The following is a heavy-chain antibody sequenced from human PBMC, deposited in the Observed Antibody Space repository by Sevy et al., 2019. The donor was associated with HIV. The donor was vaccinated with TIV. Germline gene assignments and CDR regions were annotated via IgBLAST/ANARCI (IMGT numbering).Heavy chain of an antibody. J-gene: IGHJ4*02. V-gene: IGHV3-23*01. D-gene: IGHD1-26*01. Sequence: GGSLRLSCAVSGFSFDSYGMTWVRQAPGKGLEWVSTINGDGGSAYYADSVKGRFTLSRDNSNNTVFLQMNRLRDEDTAVYYCARPTPRIAPSSAAFFDYWGQGTLVTVSS. CDR1: GFSFDSYG. CDR3: ARPTPRIAPSSAAFFDY. CDR2: INGDGGSA.